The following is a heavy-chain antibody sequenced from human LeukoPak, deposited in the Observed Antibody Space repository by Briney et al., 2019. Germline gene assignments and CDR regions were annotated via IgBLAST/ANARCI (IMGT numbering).Heavy chain of an antibody. CDR2: ISAYNGNT. Sequence: GASVKVSCKASGYTFTSYSISWVRQAPGQGLEWMGWISAYNGNTNYAQKLQGGVTMTTDTSTSTAYMELRSLRSDDTAVYYCARVERYYGSGSYYNVLDQYGMDVWGQGTTVTVSS. D-gene: IGHD3-10*01. V-gene: IGHV1-18*01. J-gene: IGHJ6*02. CDR3: ARVERYYGSGSYYNVLDQYGMDV. CDR1: GYTFTSYS.